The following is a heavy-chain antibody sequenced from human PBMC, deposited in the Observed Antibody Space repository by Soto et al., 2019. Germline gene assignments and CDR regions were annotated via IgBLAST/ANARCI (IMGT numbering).Heavy chain of an antibody. CDR3: ARVYSSLSSYDY. Sequence: EVQLVESGGGLVQPGGSLRLSCAASGFTFSTFWMHWVRQAPGKGLVWVSRISSAGSRTSYADSVKGRLTISRDNAKNTLYLQMNSLRAEDTAIYYCARVYSSLSSYDYWGQGTLVTVSS. D-gene: IGHD5-18*01. V-gene: IGHV3-74*01. J-gene: IGHJ4*02. CDR1: GFTFSTFW. CDR2: ISSAGSRT.